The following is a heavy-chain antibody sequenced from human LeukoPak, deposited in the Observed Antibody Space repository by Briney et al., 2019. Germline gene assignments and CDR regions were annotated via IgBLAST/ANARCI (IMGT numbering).Heavy chain of an antibody. J-gene: IGHJ4*02. V-gene: IGHV3-7*01. Sequence: GGSLRLSCAASGFTFSSYAMSWVRQAPGKGLEWVANITQDGSEKYYVDSVKGRFTISRDNAKNSLYLQMNSLRAEDTAVYYCAREGGYYDSSGFFFLLDYWGQGTLVTVSS. CDR2: ITQDGSEK. D-gene: IGHD3-22*01. CDR1: GFTFSSYA. CDR3: AREGGYYDSSGFFFLLDY.